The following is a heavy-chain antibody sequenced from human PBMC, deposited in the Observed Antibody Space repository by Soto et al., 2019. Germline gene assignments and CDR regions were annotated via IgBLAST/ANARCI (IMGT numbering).Heavy chain of an antibody. Sequence: GESLKTSCKGSGYSFAGYWITWVRQKPGKGLEWMGRIDPSDSPTYYSPSFRGHVTISVTKSITTVFLQWSSLRASDTAMYYCARQIYDSDTGPNFQYYFDSWGQGTPVTVSS. CDR3: ARQIYDSDTGPNFQYYFDS. D-gene: IGHD3-22*01. CDR1: GYSFAGYW. J-gene: IGHJ4*02. V-gene: IGHV5-10-1*01. CDR2: IDPSDSPT.